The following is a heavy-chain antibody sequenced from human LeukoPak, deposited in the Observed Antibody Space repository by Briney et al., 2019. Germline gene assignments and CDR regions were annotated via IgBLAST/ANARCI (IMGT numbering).Heavy chain of an antibody. J-gene: IGHJ5*02. Sequence: SETLSLTCTVSGGSISSYYWSWIRQPPGKGLEWIGYIYYSGSTNYNPSLKSRVTISVDTSKNQFSLKLSSVTAADTAVYYCARVAYSSSWYVANWFDPWGQGTLVTVSS. D-gene: IGHD6-13*01. V-gene: IGHV4-59*01. CDR1: GGSISSYY. CDR2: IYYSGST. CDR3: ARVAYSSSWYVANWFDP.